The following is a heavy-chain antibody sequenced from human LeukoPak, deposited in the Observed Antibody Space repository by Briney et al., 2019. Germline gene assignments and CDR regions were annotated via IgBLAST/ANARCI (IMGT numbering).Heavy chain of an antibody. CDR1: GFTFSSYA. Sequence: PGGSLRLSCAASGFTFSSYAMSWVRQAPGKGLEWVSAISGSGGSTYYADSVKGRFTISRDNSKNTLYLLMNSPRAEDTAVYYCAKDQMIVVFRSAFDIWGQGTMVTVSS. CDR2: ISGSGGST. D-gene: IGHD3-22*01. V-gene: IGHV3-23*01. J-gene: IGHJ3*02. CDR3: AKDQMIVVFRSAFDI.